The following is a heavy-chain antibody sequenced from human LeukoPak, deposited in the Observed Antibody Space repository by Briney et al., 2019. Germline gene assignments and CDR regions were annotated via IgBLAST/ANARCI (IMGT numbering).Heavy chain of an antibody. D-gene: IGHD1-1*01. CDR3: ARHSRLGTIDY. J-gene: IGHJ4*02. Sequence: SKTLSLTCTVSGASFSGTYWSWIRQPPGKGLEWIGYISYSGSAHYNPSLKSRVTISLDTSKNQLSLSLNSVTAADTAVYYCARHSRLGTIDYWGQGTLVTVSS. CDR2: ISYSGSA. V-gene: IGHV4-59*01. CDR1: GASFSGTY.